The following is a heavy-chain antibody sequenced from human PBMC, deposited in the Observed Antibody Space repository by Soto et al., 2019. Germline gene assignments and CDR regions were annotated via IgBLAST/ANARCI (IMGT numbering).Heavy chain of an antibody. CDR3: ARGGNIFTGHQYYFAY. CDR2: INPIFGTA. V-gene: IGHV1-69*13. J-gene: IGHJ4*02. D-gene: IGHD3-9*01. Sequence: AASVKVSCKASGYTFSDYYIHWVRQAPGQGLEWMGWINPIFGTANYAQKFQGRVTITADESTSTAYMELSSLRSEDTAVYYCARGGNIFTGHQYYFAYWGQGTLVTVSS. CDR1: GYTFSDYY.